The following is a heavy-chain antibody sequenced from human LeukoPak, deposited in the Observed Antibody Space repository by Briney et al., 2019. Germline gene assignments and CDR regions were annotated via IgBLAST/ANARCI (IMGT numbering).Heavy chain of an antibody. Sequence: GESLKISCKGSGYSFTSYWIGWVRQMPGKGLEWMGITYPGDSDTRYSPSFQGQVTISADRSISTAYLQWSSLKASDTAMYYCARAPGSSGYYFDYWGQGTLVTVSS. CDR1: GYSFTSYW. CDR3: ARAPGSSGYYFDY. D-gene: IGHD3-22*01. J-gene: IGHJ4*02. V-gene: IGHV5-51*01. CDR2: TYPGDSDT.